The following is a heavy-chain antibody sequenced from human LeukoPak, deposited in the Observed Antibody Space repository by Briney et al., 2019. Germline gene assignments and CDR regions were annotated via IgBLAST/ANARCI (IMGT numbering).Heavy chain of an antibody. Sequence: PGGSLRLSCAASGFTVSSNYTSWVRQAPGKGLEWVAVIYSGGSTYYADSVKGRVTISRDNSKNTLYLQTNSLRAADAAVYYCARDRLHTVTTFSWGQGTLVTVSS. J-gene: IGHJ5*02. CDR3: ARDRLHTVTTFS. V-gene: IGHV3-66*01. D-gene: IGHD4-17*01. CDR1: GFTVSSNY. CDR2: IYSGGST.